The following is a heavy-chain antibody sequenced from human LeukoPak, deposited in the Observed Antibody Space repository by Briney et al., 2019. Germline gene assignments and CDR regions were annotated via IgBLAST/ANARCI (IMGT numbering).Heavy chain of an antibody. CDR1: GFTFSNSA. V-gene: IGHV3-21*01. Sequence: GGSLRLSCAASGFTFSNSAMNWVRQVPGKGLEWVSSIDYDSSHIYYVASVRGRFTISRDNARNSVYLQMNSLRVEDTAVYYCARDPLRYLRVGHYDYWGQVTLVAVSS. J-gene: IGHJ4*02. D-gene: IGHD3-9*01. CDR2: IDYDSSHI. CDR3: ARDPLRYLRVGHYDY.